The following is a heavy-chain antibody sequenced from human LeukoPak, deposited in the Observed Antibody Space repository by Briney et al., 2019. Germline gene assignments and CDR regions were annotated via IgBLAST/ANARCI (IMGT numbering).Heavy chain of an antibody. CDR3: ARDLSDSGIAVAEYGAFDI. Sequence: GGSLRLSCAASGFSFSSYRMRWVRQAPGKGLEYVYAISSNGGSTYYANSVKGRFTISRDNSKNTLYLQMGSLRAEDMAVYYCARDLSDSGIAVAEYGAFDIWGQGTMVTVSS. CDR2: ISSNGGST. CDR1: GFSFSSYR. J-gene: IGHJ3*02. D-gene: IGHD6-19*01. V-gene: IGHV3-64*01.